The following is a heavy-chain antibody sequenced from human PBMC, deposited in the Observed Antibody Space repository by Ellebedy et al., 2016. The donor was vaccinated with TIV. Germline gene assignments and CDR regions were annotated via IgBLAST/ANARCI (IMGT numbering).Heavy chain of an antibody. V-gene: IGHV4-59*08. J-gene: IGHJ4*02. Sequence: MPSETLSLTCTVSGGSISGSYWGWIRQPPGKGLEWTVYIYYSGITDYNPSLRSRVIISVDTSKNQLSLKLSSVTAADAAMYYCARWNEGFDYWGQGTLVTVSS. CDR2: IYYSGIT. D-gene: IGHD1-1*01. CDR3: ARWNEGFDY. CDR1: GGSISGSY.